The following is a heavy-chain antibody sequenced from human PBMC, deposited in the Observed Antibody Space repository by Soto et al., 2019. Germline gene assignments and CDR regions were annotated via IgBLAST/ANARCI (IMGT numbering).Heavy chain of an antibody. CDR1: GYTFTGYY. CDR2: INPNSGGT. Sequence: QVQLVQSGAEVKKPGASVKVSCKASGYTFTGYYMHWVRQAPGQGLEWMGWINPNSGGTNYAQKFQGWVTMTRDTSISTADMELSRLRSDDTAVYYCASGPSGYCSGGSCYWEYFQHWGQGTLVTVSS. CDR3: ASGPSGYCSGGSCYWEYFQH. J-gene: IGHJ1*01. D-gene: IGHD2-15*01. V-gene: IGHV1-2*04.